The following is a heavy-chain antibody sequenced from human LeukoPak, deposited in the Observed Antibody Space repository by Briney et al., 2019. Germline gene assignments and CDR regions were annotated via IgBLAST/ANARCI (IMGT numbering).Heavy chain of an antibody. D-gene: IGHD3-22*01. Sequence: GGSLRLSCVVSGFTFSDYWMSWVRQAPGKGLEWVANIKEDGSGIYYVDSVEGRFTISRDNAKKSLYLQMNSLRAEDTAVYYCARGDTRGYYYRFFDYWGQGTLVTVSS. CDR2: IKEDGSGI. J-gene: IGHJ4*02. CDR3: ARGDTRGYYYRFFDY. V-gene: IGHV3-7*01. CDR1: GFTFSDYW.